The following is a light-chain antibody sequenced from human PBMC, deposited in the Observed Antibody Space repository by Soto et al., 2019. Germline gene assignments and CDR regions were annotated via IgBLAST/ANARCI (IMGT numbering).Light chain of an antibody. CDR2: AAS. CDR3: QQLNSYPL. Sequence: DIQMTQSPSSLSASVGDRVTITCRASQSISSYLNWYHQKPGKAPKLLIYAASTLQSGVPSRFSGSGSGTEFTLTISSLQPEDFATYYCQQLNSYPLFGQGTRLEIK. V-gene: IGKV1-9*01. J-gene: IGKJ5*01. CDR1: QSISSY.